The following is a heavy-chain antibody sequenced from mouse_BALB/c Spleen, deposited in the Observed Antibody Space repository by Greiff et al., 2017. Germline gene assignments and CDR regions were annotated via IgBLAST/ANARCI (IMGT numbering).Heavy chain of an antibody. CDR1: GFTFSSFG. Sequence: EVQLKESGGGLVQPGGSRKLSCAASGFTFSSFGMHWVRQAPEKGLEWVAYISSGSSTIYYADTVKGRFTISRDNPKNTLFLQMTSLRSEDTAMYYCARGGDMITTGYAMDYWGQGTSVTVSS. V-gene: IGHV5-17*02. CDR3: ARGGDMITTGYAMDY. J-gene: IGHJ4*01. D-gene: IGHD2-4*01. CDR2: ISSGSSTI.